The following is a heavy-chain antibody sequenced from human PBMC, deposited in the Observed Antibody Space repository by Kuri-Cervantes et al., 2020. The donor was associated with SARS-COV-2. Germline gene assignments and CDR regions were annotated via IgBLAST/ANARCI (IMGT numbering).Heavy chain of an antibody. CDR1: GYSFSSYW. CDR3: ARLLFWSGFVDS. V-gene: IGHV5-51*01. D-gene: IGHD3-3*01. CDR2: IYPADSET. J-gene: IGHJ4*02. Sequence: GESLKISCKGSGYSFSSYWIGWVRQLPGKGLEWMGIIYPADSETRYSPSFQGQVTISADKSTTTAYLQWSSLKASDTAMYYCARLLFWSGFVDSWGQGTLVTVSS.